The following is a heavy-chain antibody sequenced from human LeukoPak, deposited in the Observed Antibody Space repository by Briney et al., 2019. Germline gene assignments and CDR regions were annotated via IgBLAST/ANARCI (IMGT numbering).Heavy chain of an antibody. CDR1: GFTFSDSY. Sequence: GGSLRLSCAASGFTFSDSYMSWIRQVPGKGLEWISYISSSGGTIYYADSVKGRFTISRDNAKNSLYLQMNSPRAEDTAVYYCAKEGGDWGEGYFDYWGQGTLVTVSS. J-gene: IGHJ4*02. CDR2: ISSSGGTI. D-gene: IGHD7-27*01. CDR3: AKEGGDWGEGYFDY. V-gene: IGHV3-11*01.